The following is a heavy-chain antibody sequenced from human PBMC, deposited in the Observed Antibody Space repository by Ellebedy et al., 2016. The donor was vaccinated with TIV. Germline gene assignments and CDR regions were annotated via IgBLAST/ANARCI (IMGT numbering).Heavy chain of an antibody. V-gene: IGHV1-58*02. J-gene: IGHJ6*03. CDR3: AADIGDIVVVSGSPDYYYYYMDG. D-gene: IGHD2-2*01. CDR1: RFTFTSSA. CDR2: IVVGSGNT. Sequence: SVKVSXKASRFTFTSSAMQWVRQARGQRREWIGWIVVGSGNTNYAQKFQERVTITRDMSTSTAYMELSSLRSEDTAVYYCAADIGDIVVVSGSPDYYYYYMDGWGKGTTVTVSS.